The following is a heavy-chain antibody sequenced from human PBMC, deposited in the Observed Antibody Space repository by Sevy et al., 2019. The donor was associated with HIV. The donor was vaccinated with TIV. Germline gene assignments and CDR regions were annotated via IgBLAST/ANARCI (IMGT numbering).Heavy chain of an antibody. CDR3: ARHHRDLVGEAVREDNWFDPRGLGTLVPVSWFDP. CDR2: IQYSGSA. D-gene: IGHD1-20*01. CDR1: GGSISSDY. J-gene: IGHJ5*02. V-gene: IGHV4-59*12. Sequence: SETLSLTCTVSGGSISSDYWSWIRQPPGKGLEWIGYIQYSGSANYKPSLKSRVTTSVDTSKNQFSLQLTSVTAADTAVYYCARHHRDLVGEAVREDNWFDPRGLGTLVPVSWFDPWGQGTLVTVSS.